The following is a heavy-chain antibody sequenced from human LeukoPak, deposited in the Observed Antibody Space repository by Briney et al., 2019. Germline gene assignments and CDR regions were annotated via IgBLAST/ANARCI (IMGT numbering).Heavy chain of an antibody. V-gene: IGHV3-7*01. D-gene: IGHD3-22*01. CDR2: IKQDGSEK. Sequence: GGSLRLSCAASGFTFSSYWMSWVRQAPGKGLEWVASIKQDGSEKYYVDSVKGRFTISRDNAKNSLYLQMNSLRAEDTAVYYCYYYDSSGYYDAYAFDIWGQGTMVTVSS. CDR3: YYYDSSGYYDAYAFDI. J-gene: IGHJ3*02. CDR1: GFTFSSYW.